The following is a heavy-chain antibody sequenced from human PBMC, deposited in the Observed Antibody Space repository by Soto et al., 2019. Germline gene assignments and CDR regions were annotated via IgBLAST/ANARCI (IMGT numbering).Heavy chain of an antibody. V-gene: IGHV3-23*01. CDR2: ISDSGST. D-gene: IGHD2-2*01. J-gene: IGHJ4*02. CDR3: AKNKGGSYCSRTSCLSSFDS. CDR1: GFTFSTYA. Sequence: EVQVLESGGGLVQPGGSLRLSCAASGFTFSTYAMSWVRQAPGKGLGWVSTISDSGSTYYADSVKGRCTISRDNSKNTLYLEMNSLRAEDTAVYYCAKNKGGSYCSRTSCLSSFDSWGQGTLVTVSS.